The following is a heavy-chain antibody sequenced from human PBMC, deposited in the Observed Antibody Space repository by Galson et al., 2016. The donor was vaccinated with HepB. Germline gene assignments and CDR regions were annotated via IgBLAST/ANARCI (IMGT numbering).Heavy chain of an antibody. CDR3: ARVHPRAVVLDY. J-gene: IGHJ4*02. V-gene: IGHV4-61*01. Sequence: SETLSLTCNVSGGSVTSGSYFWSWIRQPPGKGLEWIGYIYYRGSTNYNPSLKSRITISEGTTKSQFSLKLTSVTAEDTAVYYCARVHPRAVVLDYWGQGTLVTVSS. CDR2: IYYRGST. D-gene: IGHD4-23*01. CDR1: GGSVTSGSYF.